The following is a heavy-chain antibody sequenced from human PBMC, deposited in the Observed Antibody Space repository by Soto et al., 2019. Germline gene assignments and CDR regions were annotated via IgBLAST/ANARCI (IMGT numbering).Heavy chain of an antibody. CDR2: ISYDGSNK. CDR1: GLSLSNYD. V-gene: IGHV3-30*18. Sequence: GGSLRLSCVLSGLSLSNYDMHWVRQAPGKGLEWLAAISYDGSNKYYADSVKGRFTISRDNSKNTLYLQMNSLRAEDTAVYYCAKDSGASYSSGWYNWFDPWGQGTLVTVSS. D-gene: IGHD6-19*01. J-gene: IGHJ5*02. CDR3: AKDSGASYSSGWYNWFDP.